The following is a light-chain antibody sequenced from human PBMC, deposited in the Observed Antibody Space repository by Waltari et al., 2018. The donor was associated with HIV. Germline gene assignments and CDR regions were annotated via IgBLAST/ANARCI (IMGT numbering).Light chain of an antibody. CDR2: NDI. V-gene: IGLV3-9*01. J-gene: IGLJ2*01. CDR3: QVWHYTVV. Sequence: SYELTQPFSVSVALGQTARIPCGGSNIGTKDVHWYQQKPGQAPLLLIFNDIHRPSGVPDRFSGSKSRNLATLTISGAQAGDEAAYYCQVWHYTVVFGGGTKVTV. CDR1: NIGTKD.